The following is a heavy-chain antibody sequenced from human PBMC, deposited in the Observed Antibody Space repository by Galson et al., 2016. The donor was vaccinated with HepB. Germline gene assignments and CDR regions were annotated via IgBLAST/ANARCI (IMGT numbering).Heavy chain of an antibody. CDR3: ASAYYHYYYYYAMDV. Sequence: SLRLSCAASGFTVSSKYMSWVQAPGKGLEWVSVIDGGGSTYYADSVKGRFTISRDSARNTLLLQMKSLRAEDTAIYYCASAYYHYYYYYAMDVWGQGTTVTVSS. V-gene: IGHV3-53*01. CDR1: GFTVSSKY. D-gene: IGHD3-10*01. CDR2: IDGGGST. J-gene: IGHJ6*02.